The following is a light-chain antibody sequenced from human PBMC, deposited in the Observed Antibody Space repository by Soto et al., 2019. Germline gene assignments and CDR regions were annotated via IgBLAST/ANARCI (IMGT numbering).Light chain of an antibody. V-gene: IGKV1-5*03. J-gene: IGKJ1*01. CDR1: QTISSW. Sequence: DIQMTQSPSTLSGSVGDRVTITCRASQTISSWLAWYQQKPGKAPKLLIYKASTLKSGVPSRFSGSGSGTDFTLTISSLQPEDFAIFYCQQTYNTPQTFGQGTKVDIK. CDR2: KAS. CDR3: QQTYNTPQT.